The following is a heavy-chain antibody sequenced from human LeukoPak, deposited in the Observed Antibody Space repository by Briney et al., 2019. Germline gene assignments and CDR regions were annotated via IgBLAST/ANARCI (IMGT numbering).Heavy chain of an antibody. D-gene: IGHD2-2*01. CDR1: GFTFSNYV. CDR2: IRYDGSNK. CDR3: AKVKYCSSTCCQWEQWLAGAGSFGY. J-gene: IGHJ4*02. Sequence: PGGSLRLSCAASGFTFSNYVMHWVRQAPGKGLEWVASIRYDGSNKYYADSVKGRFTISRDNSKNTLYLQMNSLRGEDTAVYYCAKVKYCSSTCCQWEQWLAGAGSFGYWGQGTLVTVSS. V-gene: IGHV3-30*02.